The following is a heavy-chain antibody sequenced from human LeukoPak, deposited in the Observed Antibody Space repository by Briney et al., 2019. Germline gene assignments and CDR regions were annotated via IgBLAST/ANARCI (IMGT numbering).Heavy chain of an antibody. Sequence: ASVKVSCKASGYTFTNFGLSWVRQAPGQGLEWMGWISAYNGDTYYAQKLQGRVTMTTDTSTSTAYMELRSLRSDDTAVYYCARGLVVVAARYYYYGMDVWGQGTTVTVSS. CDR2: ISAYNGDT. V-gene: IGHV1-18*01. CDR3: ARGLVVVAARYYYYGMDV. CDR1: GYTFTNFG. D-gene: IGHD2-15*01. J-gene: IGHJ6*02.